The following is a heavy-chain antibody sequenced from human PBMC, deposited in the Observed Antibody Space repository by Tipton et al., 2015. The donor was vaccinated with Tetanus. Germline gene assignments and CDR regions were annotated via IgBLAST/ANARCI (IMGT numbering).Heavy chain of an antibody. V-gene: IGHV3-33*01. CDR3: ARDRSGPVVGPTRWADGLDF. Sequence: SLRLSCAASGFTFSSYGMHWVRQTPGKGLEWVAVIWYGEPNIYYADSVKGRFTISRDNSNNTLFLQMNSLRADDTALYLCARDRSGPVVGPTRWADGLDFWDQGAMVTVSS. J-gene: IGHJ3*01. CDR2: IWYGEPNI. D-gene: IGHD1-26*01. CDR1: GFTFSSYG.